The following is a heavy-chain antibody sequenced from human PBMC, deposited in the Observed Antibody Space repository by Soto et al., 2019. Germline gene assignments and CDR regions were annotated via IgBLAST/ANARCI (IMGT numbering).Heavy chain of an antibody. Sequence: EVQLLESGGDLVQPGGSLRLSCAASGFTFSTYAMTWVRQAPGKGLEWVSIISSSGDATYYLDSVKGRFTISRDNSRNTLHLPMNRLRAEDAAVYFCARGPDYGDHVGWFDPWGQGTLVTVSS. D-gene: IGHD4-17*01. CDR2: ISSSGDAT. CDR1: GFTFSTYA. V-gene: IGHV3-23*01. CDR3: ARGPDYGDHVGWFDP. J-gene: IGHJ5*02.